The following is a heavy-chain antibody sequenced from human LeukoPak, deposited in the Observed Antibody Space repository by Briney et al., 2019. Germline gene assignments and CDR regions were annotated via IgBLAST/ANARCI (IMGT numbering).Heavy chain of an antibody. D-gene: IGHD6-19*01. Sequence: PSEILSLTCAVYGGSFSGYYWSWIRQPPGKGLEWIGEINHSGSTNYNPSLKSRVTISVDTSKNQFSLKLSSVTAADTAVYYCARDSRIAVGNWGQGTLVTVSS. V-gene: IGHV4-34*01. CDR1: GGSFSGYY. J-gene: IGHJ4*02. CDR3: ARDSRIAVGN. CDR2: INHSGST.